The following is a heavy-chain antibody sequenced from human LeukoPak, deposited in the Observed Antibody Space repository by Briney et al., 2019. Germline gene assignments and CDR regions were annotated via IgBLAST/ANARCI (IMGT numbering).Heavy chain of an antibody. V-gene: IGHV1-2*02. CDR2: INPNSGGT. CDR1: GYTFTGYY. D-gene: IGHD1-1*01. Sequence: GASVKVSCKASGYTFTGYYMHWVRQAPGQGLEWMGWINPNSGGTNYAQKFQGRVTITADKSTSTAYMELSSLRSEDTAVYYCARVADTTPTFFDYWGQGTLVTVSS. CDR3: ARVADTTPTFFDY. J-gene: IGHJ4*02.